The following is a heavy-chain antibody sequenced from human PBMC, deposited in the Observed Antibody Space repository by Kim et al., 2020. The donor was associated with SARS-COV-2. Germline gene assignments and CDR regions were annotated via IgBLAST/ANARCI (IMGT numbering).Heavy chain of an antibody. CDR3: ARGFQYCSSTSCYATGLIADNHGMDV. CDR2: INHSGST. Sequence: SETLSLTCAVYGGSFSGYYWSWIRQPPGKGLEWIGEINHSGSTNYNPSLKSRVTISVDTSKNQFSLKLSSVTAADTAVYYCARGFQYCSSTSCYATGLIADNHGMDVWGQGTTVTVSS. V-gene: IGHV4-34*01. J-gene: IGHJ6*02. D-gene: IGHD2-2*01. CDR1: GGSFSGYY.